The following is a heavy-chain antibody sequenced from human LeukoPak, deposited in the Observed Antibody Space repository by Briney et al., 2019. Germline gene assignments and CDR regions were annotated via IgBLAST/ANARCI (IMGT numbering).Heavy chain of an antibody. Sequence: GGSLRLSCLTSGFTLSTNAMTWVRQAPGKGLEWVSSISVNGGTTYYADSVKGRFTISRDSSKNTLYLQMNSLRAEDTAVYYCVKGGGNVRRYFEYWGQGTLVTVSS. V-gene: IGHV3-23*01. CDR1: GFTLSTNA. J-gene: IGHJ4*02. D-gene: IGHD4-23*01. CDR2: ISVNGGTT. CDR3: VKGGGNVRRYFEY.